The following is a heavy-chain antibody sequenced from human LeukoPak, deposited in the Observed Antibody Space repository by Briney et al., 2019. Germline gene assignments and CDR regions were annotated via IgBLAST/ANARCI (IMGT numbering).Heavy chain of an antibody. Sequence: GGPLRLSCAASGFTFSSYAMHWVRQAPGKGLEWVAVISYDGSNKYYADSVKGRFTISRDNSKNTLYLQMNSLRAEDTAVYYCARDKTGTTFPDYWGQGTLVTVSS. D-gene: IGHD1-7*01. J-gene: IGHJ4*02. CDR1: GFTFSSYA. CDR3: ARDKTGTTFPDY. V-gene: IGHV3-30-3*01. CDR2: ISYDGSNK.